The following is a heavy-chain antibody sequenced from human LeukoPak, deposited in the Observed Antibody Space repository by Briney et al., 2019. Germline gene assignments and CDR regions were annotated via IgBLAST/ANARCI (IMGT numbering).Heavy chain of an antibody. CDR2: MSSSDNTR. CDR3: ARVHRGYSYGRLDY. V-gene: IGHV3-48*02. J-gene: IGHJ4*02. CDR1: GFAFSDYS. Sequence: GGSLRLSCAASGFAFSDYSMNWVRQPPGQGLEWVSYMSSSDNTRPYADSVTGRITISRDNATTSLYLDMNSLRDEDTAVYYCARVHRGYSYGRLDYWGQGPLVTVSS. D-gene: IGHD5-18*01.